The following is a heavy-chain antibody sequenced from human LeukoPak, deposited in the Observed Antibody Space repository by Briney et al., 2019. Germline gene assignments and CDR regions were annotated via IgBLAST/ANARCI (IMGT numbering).Heavy chain of an antibody. V-gene: IGHV3-30*02. Sequence: GGSLRLSCAASGFTFSSYGMHWVRRAPGKGLEWVAFIRYDGSNKYYADSVKGRFTISRDNSKNTLYLQMNSLRAEDTAVYYCAKERDYYDSSGYFSWGQGTLVTVSS. CDR2: IRYDGSNK. CDR3: AKERDYYDSSGYFS. J-gene: IGHJ4*02. D-gene: IGHD3-22*01. CDR1: GFTFSSYG.